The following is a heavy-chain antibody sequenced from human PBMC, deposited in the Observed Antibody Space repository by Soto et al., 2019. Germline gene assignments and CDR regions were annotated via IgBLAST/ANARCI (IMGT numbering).Heavy chain of an antibody. J-gene: IGHJ6*02. CDR2: IYSGGTI. V-gene: IGHV3-53*01. Sequence: PGGSMRLPCAASGFIVRNFYMSWVSQAPGKALEWVSVIYSGGTIYYADSVKGRFTISRDNSKNTLYLQMDSLGGEDSAVYYCARGAMVIPPDYYYGLDVWGQGTTVTVSS. CDR3: ARGAMVIPPDYYYGLDV. CDR1: GFIVRNFY. D-gene: IGHD2-21*01.